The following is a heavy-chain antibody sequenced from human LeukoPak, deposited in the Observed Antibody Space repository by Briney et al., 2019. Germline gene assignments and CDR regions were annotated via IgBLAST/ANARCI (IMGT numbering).Heavy chain of an antibody. CDR1: GGSISSGSYY. CDR2: MYTSGTT. CDR3: ASRDANTAAGFDI. J-gene: IGHJ3*02. Sequence: SQTLSLTCTVSGGSISSGSYYWSWIRQPAGKGLEWIGHMYTSGTTNYNPSLKSRVTMSVDTSKKQFSLKLSSVTAADTAVYYCASRDANTAAGFDIWGQGTMLTVSS. D-gene: IGHD6-13*01. V-gene: IGHV4-61*09.